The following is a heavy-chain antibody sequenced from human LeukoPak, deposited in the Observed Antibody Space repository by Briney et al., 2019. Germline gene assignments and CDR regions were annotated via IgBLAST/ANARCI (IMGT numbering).Heavy chain of an antibody. CDR3: ARNGYSSGWYVGSFDY. CDR2: IYPGDSDI. CDR1: GYRFTIYW. D-gene: IGHD6-19*01. Sequence: GESLKISCKGSGYRFTIYWIGWVRQMPGRGLEWIGIIYPGDSDIRYSPSFQGQVNISADKSISTAYLQWSSLKASDTAMYYCARNGYSSGWYVGSFDYWGQGTLVTVSS. J-gene: IGHJ4*02. V-gene: IGHV5-51*01.